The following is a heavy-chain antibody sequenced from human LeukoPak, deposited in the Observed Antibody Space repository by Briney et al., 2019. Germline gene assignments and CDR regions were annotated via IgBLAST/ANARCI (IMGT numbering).Heavy chain of an antibody. V-gene: IGHV4-59*08. D-gene: IGHD6-19*01. CDR3: ARAVSGRFDY. CDR2: IYYSGST. J-gene: IGHJ4*02. CDR1: GGSMSPYH. Sequence: SETLSLTCTVSGGSMSPYHWGWIRQPPGKGLEWTGYIYYSGSTNYNPSLKSRVTISVDTSKSQFSLKLSSVTAADTAIYYCARAVSGRFDYWGQGTLVTVSS.